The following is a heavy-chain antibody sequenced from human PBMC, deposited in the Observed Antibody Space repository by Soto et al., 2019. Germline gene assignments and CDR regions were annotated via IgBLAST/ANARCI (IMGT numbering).Heavy chain of an antibody. Sequence: ASVKVSCKASGYTFTSYGISWVRQAPGQGLEWMGWISAYNGNTNYAQKLQGRVTMTTDTSTSTAYMEVRSLRSDDTAVYYCARATGTTFFPCILGPYFCYGMDVWGQGTTVTVSS. J-gene: IGHJ6*02. CDR1: GYTFTSYG. CDR3: ARATGTTFFPCILGPYFCYGMDV. D-gene: IGHD1-1*01. V-gene: IGHV1-18*01. CDR2: ISAYNGNT.